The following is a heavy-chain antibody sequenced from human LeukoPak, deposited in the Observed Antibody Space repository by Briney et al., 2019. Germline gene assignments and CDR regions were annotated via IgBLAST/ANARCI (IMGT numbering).Heavy chain of an antibody. D-gene: IGHD1-26*01. CDR2: IYTGGSV. V-gene: IGHV3-66*01. J-gene: IGHJ4*02. Sequence: GGSLRLSCAASGFTVSSSYMSWLRQAPGKGPEWVSVIYTGGSVYYADSVKGRFTISRDTSKNTLHLQMTSLRVEDTAVYYCVTDLGSYFYYWGQGGLVTVSS. CDR1: GFTVSSSY. CDR3: VTDLGSYFYY.